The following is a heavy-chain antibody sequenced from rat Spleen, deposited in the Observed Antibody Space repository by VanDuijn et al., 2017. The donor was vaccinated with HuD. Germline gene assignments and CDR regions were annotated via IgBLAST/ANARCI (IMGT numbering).Heavy chain of an antibody. CDR2: ISSGGGGT. J-gene: IGHJ3*01. V-gene: IGHV5-25*01. CDR3: ARSDGTHYYLPFIY. D-gene: IGHD1-12*02. CDR1: GFTFSNFY. Sequence: EVQLVESGGGFVQPGRSMKLSCAASGFTFSNFYMAWVRQAPTRGLEWVASISSGGGGTYYPDSVKGRFTVSRDNAKSTLYLQMDSLRSEDTATYYCARSDGTHYYLPFIYWGQGALVTVSS.